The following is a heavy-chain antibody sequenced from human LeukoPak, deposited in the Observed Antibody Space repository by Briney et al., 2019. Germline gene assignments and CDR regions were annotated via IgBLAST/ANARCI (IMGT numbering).Heavy chain of an antibody. CDR2: ISGSGGGT. Sequence: GGSLRLSCAASGFTFSTNPMSWVRQAPGKGLEWVSGISGSGGGTYNADSVKGRFTISRDNSKNTLYLQMNSLRAEDTAVYYCAKNGVNYWYFDLWGRGTLVTVSS. J-gene: IGHJ2*01. CDR1: GFTFSTNP. V-gene: IGHV3-23*01. D-gene: IGHD2-8*01. CDR3: AKNGVNYWYFDL.